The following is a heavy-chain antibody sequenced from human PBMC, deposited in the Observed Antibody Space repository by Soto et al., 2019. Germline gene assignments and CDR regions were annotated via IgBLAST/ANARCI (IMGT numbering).Heavy chain of an antibody. Sequence: GGSLRLSCAASGFTFSSYAMHWVRQAPGKGLEWVANIKQDASKKYYVDAVKGRFTISRDNAKNSLFLQMNSLRVEDTAVYYCAKWEEDSSTWTLRDWGQGTLVTVSS. J-gene: IGHJ1*01. CDR2: IKQDASKK. CDR1: GFTFSSYA. D-gene: IGHD3-22*01. V-gene: IGHV3-7*01. CDR3: AKWEEDSSTWTLRD.